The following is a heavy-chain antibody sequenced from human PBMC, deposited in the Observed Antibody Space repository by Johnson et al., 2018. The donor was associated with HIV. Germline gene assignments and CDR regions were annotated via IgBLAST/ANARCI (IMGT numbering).Heavy chain of an antibody. Sequence: VQLVESGGGLIQPGGSLRLSCAASGFTVSSNYMSWVRQAPGKGLEWVSEIDSVGDTYYPGSVKGRFTISRENAKNSLYLQMNSLRAGDTAVYYGARGAGYNFWSGYYAGRNAFDIWGPGTMVTVSS. CDR1: GFTVSSNY. V-gene: IGHV3-53*01. CDR3: ARGAGYNFWSGYYAGRNAFDI. J-gene: IGHJ3*02. D-gene: IGHD3-3*01. CDR2: IDSVGDT.